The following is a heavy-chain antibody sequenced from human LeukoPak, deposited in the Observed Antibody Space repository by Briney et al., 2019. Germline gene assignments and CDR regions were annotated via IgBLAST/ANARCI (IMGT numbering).Heavy chain of an antibody. J-gene: IGHJ6*02. D-gene: IGHD6-13*01. CDR1: GYTFIGYY. CDR2: INTNTGNP. CDR3: ARTVAAAREYYGMDV. Sequence: ASVKVSCKASGYTFIGYYIHWVRQAPGQGLEWMGWINTNTGNPTYAQGFTGRFVFSLDTSVSTAYLQISSLKAEDTAVYYCARTVAAAREYYGMDVWGQGTTVTVSS. V-gene: IGHV7-4-1*02.